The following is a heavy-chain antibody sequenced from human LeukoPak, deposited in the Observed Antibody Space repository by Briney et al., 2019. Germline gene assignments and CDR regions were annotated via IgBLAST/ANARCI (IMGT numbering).Heavy chain of an antibody. J-gene: IGHJ4*02. Sequence: ASVKVSCKASGYTFTGSYMHWVRQAPGQGLEWMGWTNPNSGVSNYVQKFRGRVTMTRDTSISTAYMELSRLTSDDTAVYYCARVKGRVFGVITTKERYFDYWGKGTLVTVSS. CDR1: GYTFTGSY. V-gene: IGHV1-2*02. D-gene: IGHD3-3*01. CDR2: TNPNSGVS. CDR3: ARVKGRVFGVITTKERYFDY.